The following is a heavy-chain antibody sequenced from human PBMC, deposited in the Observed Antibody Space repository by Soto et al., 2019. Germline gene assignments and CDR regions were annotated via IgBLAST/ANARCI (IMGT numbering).Heavy chain of an antibody. CDR1: GDSVSSNSAA. Sequence: PSQTLSLTCALSGDSVSSNSAAWNWIRQSPSRGLEWLGRTYYRSKWYNDYAVSVKSRITINPDTSKNQFSLQLNSVTPEDTAVYYCARDTLSYCSSTSCYTRGWFDPWGQGTLVTVSS. D-gene: IGHD2-2*02. CDR2: TYYRSKWYN. CDR3: ARDTLSYCSSTSCYTRGWFDP. J-gene: IGHJ5*02. V-gene: IGHV6-1*01.